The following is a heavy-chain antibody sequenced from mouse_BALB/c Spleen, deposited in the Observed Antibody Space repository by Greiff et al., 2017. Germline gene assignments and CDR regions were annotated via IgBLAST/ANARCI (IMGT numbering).Heavy chain of an antibody. CDR3: ARDGLRNYFDY. D-gene: IGHD2-2*01. Sequence: DVHLVESGGGLVKPGGSLKLSCAASGFTFSDYYMYWVRQTPEKRLEWVATISDGGSYTYYPDSVKGRFTISRDNAKNTLYLQMSSLKSEDTAMYYCARDGLRNYFDYWGQGTTLTVSS. J-gene: IGHJ2*01. V-gene: IGHV5-4*02. CDR2: ISDGGSYT. CDR1: GFTFSDYY.